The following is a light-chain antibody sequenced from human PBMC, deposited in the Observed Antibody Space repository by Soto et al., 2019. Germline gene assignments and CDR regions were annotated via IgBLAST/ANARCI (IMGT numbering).Light chain of an antibody. CDR2: GAS. Sequence: VMAQSPATLSVSPGERATLSCRASQSVSSSYLAWYQQKPGQAPRLVIYGASSRATGIPDRFSGSGSGTDFTLTIRRLEPEDFAVYYCQQYGNSPRTFGQGTKVDIK. CDR1: QSVSSSY. V-gene: IGKV3-20*01. CDR3: QQYGNSPRT. J-gene: IGKJ1*01.